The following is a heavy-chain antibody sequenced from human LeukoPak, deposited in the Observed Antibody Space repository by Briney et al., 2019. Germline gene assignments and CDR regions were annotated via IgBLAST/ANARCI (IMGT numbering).Heavy chain of an antibody. CDR2: ISYDGSSK. Sequence: PGGSLRLSCAASGFTFSSYGMHWVRQAPGEGLEWVAVISYDGSSKDYADSVKGRFTISRDNSKNTLYLQMNSLTVEDTAVYYCAKAADQYYYSYFYYMDVWGKGTTVTISS. CDR1: GFTFSSYG. J-gene: IGHJ6*03. D-gene: IGHD2/OR15-2a*01. CDR3: AKAADQYYYSYFYYMDV. V-gene: IGHV3-30*18.